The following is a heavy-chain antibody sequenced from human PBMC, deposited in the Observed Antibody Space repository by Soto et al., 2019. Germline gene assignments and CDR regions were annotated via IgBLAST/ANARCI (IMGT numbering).Heavy chain of an antibody. Sequence: EVQLVESGGNLAQPGGSLRLSCEASGFTFSSYWMTWVRQAPGKGLEWVAGIKQDGSEKQYVGSVKGRFTISRDKAQNSMFLQLNSLRAEDTAVYYFARGPFLEWYGAFDVWGQGTVVTVSS. CDR3: ARGPFLEWYGAFDV. CDR1: GFTFSSYW. J-gene: IGHJ3*01. V-gene: IGHV3-7*01. D-gene: IGHD3-3*01. CDR2: IKQDGSEK.